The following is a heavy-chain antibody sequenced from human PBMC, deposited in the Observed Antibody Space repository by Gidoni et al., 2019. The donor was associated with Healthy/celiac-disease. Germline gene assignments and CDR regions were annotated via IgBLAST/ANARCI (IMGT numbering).Heavy chain of an antibody. CDR1: DFTFSSYT. D-gene: IGHD2-2*01. CDR2: ITSSSTYI. V-gene: IGHV3-21*02. Sequence: EVQLVESGGGLVKPGGSLTLYCAASDFTFSSYTMNWVRQAPGKGLEWVSSITSSSTYIYYADSVKGRFTISRDNAKNSLYLQMNSLRAEDTAVYYCARVIQSRAFDIWGQGTMVTVSS. J-gene: IGHJ3*02. CDR3: ARVIQSRAFDI.